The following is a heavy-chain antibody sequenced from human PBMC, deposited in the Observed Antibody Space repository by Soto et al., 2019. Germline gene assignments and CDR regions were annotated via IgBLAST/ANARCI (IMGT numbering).Heavy chain of an antibody. CDR1: GFTFSSYS. CDR2: ISSSSSYI. D-gene: IGHD2-21*02. Sequence: EVQLVESGGGLVKPGGSLRLSCAASGFTFSSYSMSWVRQAPGKGLEWVSSISSSSSYIYYADSVKGRFTISRDNAKNSLYLQMNSLRAEDTAVYYCARDPLIGGDRGWFDPWGQGTLVTVSS. CDR3: ARDPLIGGDRGWFDP. V-gene: IGHV3-21*01. J-gene: IGHJ5*02.